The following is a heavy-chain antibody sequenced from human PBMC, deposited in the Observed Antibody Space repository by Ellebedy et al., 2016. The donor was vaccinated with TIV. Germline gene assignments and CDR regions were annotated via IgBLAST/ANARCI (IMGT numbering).Heavy chain of an antibody. CDR2: ITGDGVST. CDR1: GFTFTTYA. CDR3: VKAWGD. J-gene: IGHJ4*02. Sequence: GESLKISCSASGFTFTTYAMHWVRQAPGKGLEYVSAITGDGVSTYYADSVKGRFTISRDNSKHTLYLQMSSLRPEDTAMYYCVKAWGDWGQGTLVTVSP. V-gene: IGHV3-64D*06. D-gene: IGHD3-16*01.